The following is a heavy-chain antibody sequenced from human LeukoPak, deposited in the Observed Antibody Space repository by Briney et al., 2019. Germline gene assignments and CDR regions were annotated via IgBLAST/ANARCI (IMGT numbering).Heavy chain of an antibody. CDR1: GFIFTGYG. D-gene: IGHD5-12*01. J-gene: IGHJ4*02. CDR3: AKGHVGDRWLPLGYYLDS. CDR2: ISNDGSHQ. Sequence: PGGSLRLSCAASGFIFTGYGMHWVRQAPGKGLEWVGVISNDGSHQYYGDSVQGRFTISRDNSKKTLYLQMNSLRVEDTAVYYCAKGHVGDRWLPLGYYLDSWGQGTLVTVSS. V-gene: IGHV3-30*18.